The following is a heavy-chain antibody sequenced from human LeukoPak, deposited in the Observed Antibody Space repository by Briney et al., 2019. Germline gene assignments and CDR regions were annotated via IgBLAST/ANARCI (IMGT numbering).Heavy chain of an antibody. CDR3: VKDKDWAFDY. V-gene: IGHV3-23*01. D-gene: IGHD3-9*01. Sequence: GGSLRLSCAASGFTFSSYTMSWVRQAPGKGLEWVSTITTSDGNTYYADSVKGRFIISRDNAKNSLFLQLNSLRAEDTAVYYCVKDKDWAFDYWGQGTLVTVSS. CDR1: GFTFSSYT. CDR2: ITTSDGNT. J-gene: IGHJ4*02.